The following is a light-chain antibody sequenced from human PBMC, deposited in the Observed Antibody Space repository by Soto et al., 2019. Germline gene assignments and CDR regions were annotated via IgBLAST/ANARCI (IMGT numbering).Light chain of an antibody. V-gene: IGLV3-1*01. CDR2: QDN. CDR3: QTWDSSTVV. J-gene: IGLJ2*01. Sequence: SYELTQPPSVSVSPGLTASITCSGDKLGDEYACWYQQKPGQPPVLVIYQDNKRPSGIPERFSGSNSGNTATLTISGTQAMDEADYYCQTWDSSTVVFGGGTQLTVL. CDR1: KLGDEY.